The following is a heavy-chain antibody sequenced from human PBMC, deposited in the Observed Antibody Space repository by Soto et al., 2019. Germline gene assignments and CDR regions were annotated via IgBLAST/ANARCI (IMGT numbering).Heavy chain of an antibody. CDR2: IIPIFGTA. CDR1: GGTFSSYA. CDR3: ARTQPGAVNYYFWRKNSFDP. D-gene: IGHD3-3*01. Sequence: QVQLVQSGAEVKKPGSSVKVSCKASGGTFSSYAISWVRQAPGQGLEWMGGIIPIFGTANYAQKFQGRLTITADKSTSTAYMGLSSLRSGETAVYYCARTQPGAVNYYFWRKNSFDPWGQGTLVTVSS. J-gene: IGHJ5*02. V-gene: IGHV1-69*06.